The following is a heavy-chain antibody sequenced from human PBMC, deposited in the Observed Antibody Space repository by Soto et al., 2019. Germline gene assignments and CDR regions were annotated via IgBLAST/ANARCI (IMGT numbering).Heavy chain of an antibody. CDR2: VFYTGRA. CDR3: ARDGDGRMTTNPYYYNGMDV. J-gene: IGHJ6*02. V-gene: IGHV4-59*11. D-gene: IGHD4-4*01. Sequence: SETLSLTCSVSGDSLKNHYWAWIRHSPGKGLEWIGYVFYTGRANYNASLKSRVSISLDTSNYQFSLKLSSVTAADTAVYYCARDGDGRMTTNPYYYNGMDVWGPGTTVTVSS. CDR1: GDSLKNHY.